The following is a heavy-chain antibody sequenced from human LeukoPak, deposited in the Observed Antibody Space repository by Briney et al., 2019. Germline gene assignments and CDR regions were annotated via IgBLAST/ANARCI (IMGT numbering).Heavy chain of an antibody. CDR1: GFTFSSYG. CDR3: AREACNSSSCFGNNWFDP. CDR2: ISGSGSTT. D-gene: IGHD2-2*01. Sequence: QTGGSLRLSCAASGFTFSSYGMSWVRQAPGKGLEWVSGISGSGSTTKYADSVKGRFTISRDNSKNTVYLQMNSLRAADTAVYYCAREACNSSSCFGNNWFDPWGQGTLVTVSS. V-gene: IGHV3-23*01. J-gene: IGHJ5*02.